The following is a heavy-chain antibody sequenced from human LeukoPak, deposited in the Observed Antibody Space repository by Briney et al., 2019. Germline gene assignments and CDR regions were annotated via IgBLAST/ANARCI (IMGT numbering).Heavy chain of an antibody. CDR2: ISSSSSTI. J-gene: IGHJ3*02. CDR3: ARVSTSGSYFGVYAFDI. CDR1: GFTFSSYS. V-gene: IGHV3-48*04. Sequence: GGSLRLSCAASGFTFSSYSMNWVRQAPGKGLEWVSYISSSSSTIYYADSVKGRFTISRDNAKNSLYLLINSLRAEDTAVYYCARVSTSGSYFGVYAFDIWGQGTMVTVSS. D-gene: IGHD1-26*01.